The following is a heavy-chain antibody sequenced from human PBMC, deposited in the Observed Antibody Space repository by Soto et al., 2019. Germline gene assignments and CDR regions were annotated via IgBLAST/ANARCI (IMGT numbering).Heavy chain of an antibody. J-gene: IGHJ4*02. CDR3: AKDRYGGNSFFDY. CDR2: ISYDGSNK. CDR1: GFTFSNYG. Sequence: QVQLVESGGGVVQPGRSLRLSCAASGFTFSNYGMHWVRQAPDKGLEWVAVISYDGSNKYYADSVKGRFTISRDNSKNTLYVQMNSLRAEDAAVYYCAKDRYGGNSFFDYWGQGTLVTVSS. V-gene: IGHV3-30*18. D-gene: IGHD4-17*01.